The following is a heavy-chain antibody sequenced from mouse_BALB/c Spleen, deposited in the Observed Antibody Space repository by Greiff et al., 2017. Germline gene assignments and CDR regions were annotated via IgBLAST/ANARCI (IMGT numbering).Heavy chain of an antibody. V-gene: IGHV5-17*02. CDR1: GFTFSSFG. CDR2: ISSGSSTI. Sequence: EVQLMESGGGLVQPGGSRKLSCAASGFTFSSFGMHWVRQAPEKGLEWVAYISSGSSTIYYADTVKGRFTISRDNPKNTLFLQMTSLRSEDTAMYYCARSVRRDFDYWGQGTTLTVSS. CDR3: ARSVRRDFDY. D-gene: IGHD2-14*01. J-gene: IGHJ2*01.